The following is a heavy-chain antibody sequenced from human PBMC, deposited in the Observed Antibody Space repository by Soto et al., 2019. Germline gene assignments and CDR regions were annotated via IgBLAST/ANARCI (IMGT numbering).Heavy chain of an antibody. CDR3: AKDLDNDILTGYYTNFDY. CDR1: GFTFSSYG. CDR2: ISYDGSNK. D-gene: IGHD3-9*01. Sequence: GGSLRLSCAASGFTFSSYGMHWVRQAPGKGLEWVAVISYDGSNKYYADSVKGRFTISRDNSKNTLYLQMNSLRAEDTAVYYCAKDLDNDILTGYYTNFDYWGQGTLVTVSS. V-gene: IGHV3-30*18. J-gene: IGHJ4*02.